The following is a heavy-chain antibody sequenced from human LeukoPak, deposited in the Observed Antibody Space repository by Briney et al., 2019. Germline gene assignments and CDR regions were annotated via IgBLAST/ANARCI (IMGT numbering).Heavy chain of an antibody. CDR1: GDSITSGGYY. CDR2: INHSGST. Sequence: PSETLSLTCTVSGDSITSGGYYWSWIRQPPGKGLEWIGEINHSGSTNYNPSLKSRVTISVDTSKNQFSLKLSSVTAADTAVYYCARRFPTVVIPAPFDYWGQGTLVTVSS. J-gene: IGHJ4*02. V-gene: IGHV4-34*01. D-gene: IGHD4-23*01. CDR3: ARRFPTVVIPAPFDY.